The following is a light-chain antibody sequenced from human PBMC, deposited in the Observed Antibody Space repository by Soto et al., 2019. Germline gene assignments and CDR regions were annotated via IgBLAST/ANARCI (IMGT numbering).Light chain of an antibody. V-gene: IGKV3-11*01. CDR2: DVS. CDR1: QSIGNY. CDR3: QQRVNWPPT. Sequence: EIVLTQSPATLSLSPGERATLSCRASQSIGNYLAWLQQKPGQAPRLLIYDVSNRATGIPARFSGSGSGTDFTLTISTLESEDFAIYYCQQRVNWPPTFGQGTKLEIK. J-gene: IGKJ2*01.